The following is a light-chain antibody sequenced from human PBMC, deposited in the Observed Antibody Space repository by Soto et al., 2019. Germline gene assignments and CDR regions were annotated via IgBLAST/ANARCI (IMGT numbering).Light chain of an antibody. CDR2: DAS. CDR1: QNIRNW. J-gene: IGKJ1*01. V-gene: IGKV1-5*01. CDR3: QQYGSSPRT. Sequence: DIQMTQSPSTLSASVGDSVTITCRASQNIRNWLAWYQQKPGKAPNPLIYDASSLKSGVPSRFSGSGSGTDFTLTISRLEPEDFAVYCCQQYGSSPRTFGQGTKVDIK.